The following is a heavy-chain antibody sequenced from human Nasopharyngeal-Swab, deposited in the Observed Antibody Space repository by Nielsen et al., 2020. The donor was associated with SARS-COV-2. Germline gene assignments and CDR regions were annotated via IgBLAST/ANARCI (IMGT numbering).Heavy chain of an antibody. Sequence: GESLTISCAASGFTFSSYAMSWVRQAPGKGLEWVSAISGSGGSTYYADSVKGRFTISRDNSKNTLYLQMNSLRAEDTAVYYCARGHNTYCGGDCYSLAPDYWGQGTLVTVSS. J-gene: IGHJ4*02. CDR2: ISGSGGST. D-gene: IGHD2-21*02. CDR3: ARGHNTYCGGDCYSLAPDY. CDR1: GFTFSSYA. V-gene: IGHV3-23*01.